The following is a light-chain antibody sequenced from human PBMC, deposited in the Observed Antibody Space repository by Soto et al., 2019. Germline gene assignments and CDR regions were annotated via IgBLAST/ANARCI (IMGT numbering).Light chain of an antibody. CDR1: QSISSY. Sequence: DIQMTQSPSSLSASVGDRVTITCRASQSISSYLNWYQQKPGKAPKLLIYAASSLQSGVQSRFSGSGSGTDFTLTIRSLQPEDFATYYCKQSYSTPLTVGGGTKVDIK. V-gene: IGKV1-39*01. CDR2: AAS. J-gene: IGKJ4*01. CDR3: KQSYSTPLT.